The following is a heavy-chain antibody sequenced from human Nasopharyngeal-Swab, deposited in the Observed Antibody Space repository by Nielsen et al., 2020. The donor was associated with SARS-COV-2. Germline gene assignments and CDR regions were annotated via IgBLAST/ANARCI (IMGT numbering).Heavy chain of an antibody. CDR3: ARVLKVVFDY. CDR2: IKQDGSEK. Sequence: GESLKISCAASGFTFSSYRMSWVRQAPGKGLEWVANIKQDGSEKYYVDSVKGRFTISRDNAKNSLYLQMNSLRAEDTAVYYCARVLKVVFDYWGQGTLVTVSS. D-gene: IGHD3-22*01. V-gene: IGHV3-7*01. J-gene: IGHJ4*02. CDR1: GFTFSSYR.